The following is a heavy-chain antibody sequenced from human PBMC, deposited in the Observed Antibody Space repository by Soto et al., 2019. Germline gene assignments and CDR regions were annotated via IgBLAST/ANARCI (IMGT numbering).Heavy chain of an antibody. D-gene: IGHD2-2*01. CDR2: INPNSGGT. J-gene: IGHJ6*02. Sequence: GASVKVSCKASGYTFTGYYMLWVRQAPGQGLEWMGWINPNSGGTNYAQKFQGRVTMTRDTSISTAYMELSRLRSDDTAVYYCARGGGYCSSTRCTLYYYYYGMDVWGQGTTVTVSS. CDR3: ARGGGYCSSTRCTLYYYYYGMDV. V-gene: IGHV1-2*02. CDR1: GYTFTGYY.